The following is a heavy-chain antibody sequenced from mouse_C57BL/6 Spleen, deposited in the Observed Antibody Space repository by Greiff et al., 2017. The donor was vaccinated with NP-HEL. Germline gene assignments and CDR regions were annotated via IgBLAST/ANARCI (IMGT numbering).Heavy chain of an antibody. J-gene: IGHJ3*01. CDR1: GYTFTSYR. Sequence: QVQLKESGAELVKPGASVKMSCKASGYTFTSYRITWVKQRPGQGLEWIGDIYPGSGSTNYNEKFKSKATLTVVTSSRTAYMQLSSLTFEDSAVYYWAREAYGSSYVLCAYWGQGSLVTVSA. D-gene: IGHD1-1*01. CDR3: AREAYGSSYVLCAY. V-gene: IGHV1-55*01. CDR2: IYPGSGST.